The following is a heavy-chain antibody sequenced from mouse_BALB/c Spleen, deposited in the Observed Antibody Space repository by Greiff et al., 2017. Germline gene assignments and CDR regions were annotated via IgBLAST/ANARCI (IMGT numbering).Heavy chain of an antibody. CDR2: INPYNDGT. Sequence: VQLQQSGPELVKPGASVKMSRKASGYTFTSYVMHWVKQKPGQGLEWIGYINPYNDGTKYNEKFKGKATLTSDKSSSTAYMELSSLTSEDSAVYYCAREDYYDYSYAMDYWGQGTSVTVSS. CDR3: AREDYYDYSYAMDY. J-gene: IGHJ4*01. D-gene: IGHD2-4*01. CDR1: GYTFTSYV. V-gene: IGHV1-14*01.